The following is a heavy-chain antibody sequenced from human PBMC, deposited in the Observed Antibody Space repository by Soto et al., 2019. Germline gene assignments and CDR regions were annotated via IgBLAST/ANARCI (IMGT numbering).Heavy chain of an antibody. V-gene: IGHV1-8*01. J-gene: IGHJ5*02. Sequence: ASVKVSCKASGYSFTNNGVTWVRQATGQGREWMGWMNPGSGDTGYAQKFQGRVTMTRDISIATAYMELSSLRSDETAIYYCARMATFGSLNWFDPWGQGTLVTVSS. CDR2: MNPGSGDT. CDR1: GYSFTNNG. D-gene: IGHD3-16*01. CDR3: ARMATFGSLNWFDP.